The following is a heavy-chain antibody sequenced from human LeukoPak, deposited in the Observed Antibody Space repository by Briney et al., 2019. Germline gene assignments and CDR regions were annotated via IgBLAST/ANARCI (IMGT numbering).Heavy chain of an antibody. CDR3: ARGGLVGATDY. Sequence: GGSLRLSCAASGFTFSSYSMNWVRQAPGKGLEWVSYISSSSSTIYYADSVKGRFTISRDNAKNSLYLQMNSLRAEDTAVYYCARGGLVGATDYWGQGTLVTVSS. V-gene: IGHV3-48*01. J-gene: IGHJ4*02. D-gene: IGHD1-26*01. CDR2: ISSSSSTI. CDR1: GFTFSSYS.